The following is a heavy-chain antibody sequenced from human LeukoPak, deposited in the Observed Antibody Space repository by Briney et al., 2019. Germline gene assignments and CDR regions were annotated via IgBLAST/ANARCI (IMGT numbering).Heavy chain of an antibody. V-gene: IGHV3-23*01. CDR1: GFTFSNLA. Sequence: GGSLRLSCAVSGFTFSNLAMTWVRQAPGKGLGWVSTINGGGGNTYYADSVKGRFTISRDNSKNTVYLQMNSLKGEDTAVYYCARRSNPPGRIDHWGQGTLVTVSS. CDR2: INGGGGNT. D-gene: IGHD1-14*01. CDR3: ARRSNPPGRIDH. J-gene: IGHJ4*02.